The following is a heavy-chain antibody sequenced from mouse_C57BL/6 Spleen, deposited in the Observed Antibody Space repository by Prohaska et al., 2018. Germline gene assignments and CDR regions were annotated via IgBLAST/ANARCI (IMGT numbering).Heavy chain of an antibody. CDR1: GYAFTNYS. V-gene: IGHV1-54*01. D-gene: IGHD6-1*01. J-gene: IGHJ3*01. CDR3: EIRHAWIAY. CDR2: INPGSGGT. Sequence: QLQLQQSGAELLRPGTSVTVSCKAFGYAFTNYSIEWVKQRPGHRIELIGVINPGSGGTNYNGKFKCKATLTADKASSTAYMQISSQTAEDYAVYFCEIRHAWIAYWGQGTLVTVSS.